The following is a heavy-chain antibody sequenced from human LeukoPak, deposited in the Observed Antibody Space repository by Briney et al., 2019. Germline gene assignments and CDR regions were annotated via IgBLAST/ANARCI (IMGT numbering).Heavy chain of an antibody. J-gene: IGHJ5*02. CDR2: IYDSGST. Sequence: SETLSLTCTVSGGSIRSSYYYWGWIRQPPGKGLEWIGSIYDSGSTYYNPSLKSRVTISVDTSKNQFSLKLSSVTAADTAVYYCASVYYDFWSGHNWFDPWGQGTLVTVSS. CDR1: GGSIRSSYYY. V-gene: IGHV4-39*07. D-gene: IGHD3-3*01. CDR3: ASVYYDFWSGHNWFDP.